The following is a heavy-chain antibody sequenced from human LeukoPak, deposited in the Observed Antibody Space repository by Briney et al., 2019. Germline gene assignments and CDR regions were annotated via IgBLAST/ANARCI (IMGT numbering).Heavy chain of an antibody. J-gene: IGHJ5*02. CDR2: ISYTGRT. D-gene: IGHD1-26*01. CDR1: VGATNNYY. Sequence: SQTLSLTCAVSVGATNNYYWSWIWHPPRKGLECIGDISYTGRTNYTPSLKSRVTISVDTSKTQFSLKLSSVTAADTAVYYSATSPRRALATWFDPWGQGSLVTVSS. V-gene: IGHV4-59*01. CDR3: ATSPRRALATWFDP.